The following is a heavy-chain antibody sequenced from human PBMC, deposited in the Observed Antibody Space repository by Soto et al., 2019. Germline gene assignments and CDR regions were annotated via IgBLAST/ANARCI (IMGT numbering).Heavy chain of an antibody. Sequence: SETLSLTCTVSGGSISSGNYYWSWIRQPPGKGLEWIGEIYHSGSTNYSPSLKSRVTISVDKSKNQFSLKLSSVTAADTAVYYCARGYDFWSGYYYPYGMDVWGQGTTVTVSS. CDR3: ARGYDFWSGYYYPYGMDV. CDR2: IYHSGST. D-gene: IGHD3-3*01. V-gene: IGHV4-39*07. J-gene: IGHJ6*02. CDR1: GGSISSGNYY.